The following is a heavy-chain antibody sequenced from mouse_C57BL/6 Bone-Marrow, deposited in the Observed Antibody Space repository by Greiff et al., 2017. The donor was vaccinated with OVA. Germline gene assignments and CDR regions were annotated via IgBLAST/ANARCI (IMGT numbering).Heavy chain of an antibody. J-gene: IGHJ3*01. Sequence: EVQGVESGGDLVKPGGSLKLSCAASGFTFSSYGMSWVRQTPDKRLEWVATISSGGSYTYYPDSVKGRFTISRDNAKNTLYLQMSSLKSEDTAMYDGARLYYYGSSSWFAYWGQGTLVTVSA. V-gene: IGHV5-6*01. D-gene: IGHD1-1*01. CDR3: ARLYYYGSSSWFAY. CDR1: GFTFSSYG. CDR2: ISSGGSYT.